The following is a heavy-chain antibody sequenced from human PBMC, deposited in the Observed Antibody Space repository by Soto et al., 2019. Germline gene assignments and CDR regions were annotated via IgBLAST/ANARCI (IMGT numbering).Heavy chain of an antibody. CDR2: IYSGGST. Sequence: GGSLRLSCTASGFTFGDYAMSWFRQAPGKGLEWVSVIYSGGSTYYADSVKGRFTISRDDSKNTLFLQMNSLRAEDTAVYYCATAKLLLPWLFDYWGQGTLVTVSS. CDR1: GFTFGDYA. CDR3: ATAKLLLPWLFDY. D-gene: IGHD2-15*01. J-gene: IGHJ4*02. V-gene: IGHV3-66*01.